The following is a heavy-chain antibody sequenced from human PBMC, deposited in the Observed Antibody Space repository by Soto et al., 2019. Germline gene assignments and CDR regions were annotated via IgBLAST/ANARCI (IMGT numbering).Heavy chain of an antibody. CDR1: GFTFSSYA. CDR2: ISSTGATT. J-gene: IGHJ4*02. Sequence: VGSLRLSCAASGFTFSSYAMSWVRQAPGNGPEWVSAISSTGATTHYADSVKGRFIISRDNSKNTPYLQMNSLRAEDTAVYYCAKPGYLEQWLVGGYFDYWGQGTMVTVSS. D-gene: IGHD6-19*01. CDR3: AKPGYLEQWLVGGYFDY. V-gene: IGHV3-23*01.